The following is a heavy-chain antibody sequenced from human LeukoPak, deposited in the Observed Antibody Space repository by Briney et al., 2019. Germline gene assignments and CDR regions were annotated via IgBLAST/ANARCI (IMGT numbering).Heavy chain of an antibody. Sequence: SQTLSLTCTVSGGSLSSGDYYWSWIRQPPGKGLEWIGYIYYSGSTYYNPSLKSRVTISVDTSKNQFSLKLSSVTAADTAVYYCARARDYYDSSGYYPDYWGQGTLVTVSS. CDR1: GGSLSSGDYY. J-gene: IGHJ4*02. CDR2: IYYSGST. V-gene: IGHV4-30-4*01. D-gene: IGHD3-22*01. CDR3: ARARDYYDSSGYYPDY.